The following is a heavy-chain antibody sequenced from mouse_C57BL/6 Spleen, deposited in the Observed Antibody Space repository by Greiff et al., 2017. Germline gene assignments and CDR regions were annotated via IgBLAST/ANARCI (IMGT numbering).Heavy chain of an antibody. V-gene: IGHV5-4*01. Sequence: EVQLVESGGGLVKPGGSLKLSCAASGFTFSSYAMSWVRQTPEKRLEWVATISDGGSYTYYPDNVKGRFTISRDNAKNNLYLQMSHLKSEDTAMYYCARDRPNWDEGAWFAYWGQGTLVTVSA. CDR3: ARDRPNWDEGAWFAY. J-gene: IGHJ3*01. D-gene: IGHD4-1*01. CDR2: ISDGGSYT. CDR1: GFTFSSYA.